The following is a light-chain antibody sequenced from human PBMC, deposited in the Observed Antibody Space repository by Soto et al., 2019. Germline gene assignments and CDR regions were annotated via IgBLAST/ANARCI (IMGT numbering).Light chain of an antibody. CDR1: HDITNY. CDR3: QHYNSYSEA. Sequence: DIQMTQSPSSLSASVGDRVTITCQASHDITNYVNWYQQKPGKAPKLLIYKASTLKSGVPSRFSGSGSGTEFTLTISSLQPDDFATYYCQHYNSYSEAFGQGTKVDIK. J-gene: IGKJ1*01. V-gene: IGKV1-5*03. CDR2: KAS.